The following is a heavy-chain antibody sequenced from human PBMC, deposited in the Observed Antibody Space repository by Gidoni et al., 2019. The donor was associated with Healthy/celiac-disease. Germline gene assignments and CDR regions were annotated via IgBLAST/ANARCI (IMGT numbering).Heavy chain of an antibody. D-gene: IGHD3-3*01. Sequence: QVQLVESGGGVVQPGRSLRLSCAASGFTFSRCGMHWVRQAPGKGLEWVAVISYDGSNKYYADSVKGRFTISRDNSKNTLYLQMNSRRAEDTAVYYCAKDGRFLEWLFGPAENAFDIWGQGTMVTVSS. CDR2: ISYDGSNK. CDR1: GFTFSRCG. V-gene: IGHV3-30*18. CDR3: AKDGRFLEWLFGPAENAFDI. J-gene: IGHJ3*02.